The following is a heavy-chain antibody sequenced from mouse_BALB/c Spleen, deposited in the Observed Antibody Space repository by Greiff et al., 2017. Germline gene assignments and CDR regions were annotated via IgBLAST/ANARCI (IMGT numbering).Heavy chain of an antibody. J-gene: IGHJ4*01. CDR2: IWAGGST. V-gene: IGHV2-9*02. D-gene: IGHD1-1*01. CDR1: GFSLTSYG. Sequence: QVHVKQSGPGLVAPSQSLSITCTVSGFSLTSYGVHWVRQPPGKGLEWLGVIWAGGSTNYNSALMSRLSIIKDNSKSQVFLKMNSLQTDDTAMYYCARDRSFLRGGYAMDYWGQGTSVTVSS. CDR3: ARDRSFLRGGYAMDY.